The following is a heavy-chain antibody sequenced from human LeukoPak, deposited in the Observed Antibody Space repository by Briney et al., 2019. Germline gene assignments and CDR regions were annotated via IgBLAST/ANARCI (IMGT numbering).Heavy chain of an antibody. CDR1: GFTFSSYA. V-gene: IGHV3-30-3*01. Sequence: SGGSLRLSCAASGFTFSSYAMHWVRQAPGKGLEWVAVISYDGSNKYYADSVKGRFTISRDNSKNTLYLQMNSLRAEDTAVYYCARDKGRGIVVVPAAPDYWGQGTLVTVSS. CDR2: ISYDGSNK. D-gene: IGHD2-2*01. J-gene: IGHJ4*02. CDR3: ARDKGRGIVVVPAAPDY.